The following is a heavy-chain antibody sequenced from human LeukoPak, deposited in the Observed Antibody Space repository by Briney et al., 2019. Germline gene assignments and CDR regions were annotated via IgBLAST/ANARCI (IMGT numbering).Heavy chain of an antibody. CDR3: ARTARDGYNSNYYYYMDV. D-gene: IGHD5-24*01. V-gene: IGHV3-64*01. Sequence: TGGSLRLSCAASGFTFSSYAMHWVRQAPGKGLEYVSAISSNGGSTYYANSVKGRFTISRDNSKNMLYLQMGSLRAEDMAVYYCARTARDGYNSNYYYYMDVWGKGTTVTVSS. CDR2: ISSNGGST. J-gene: IGHJ6*03. CDR1: GFTFSSYA.